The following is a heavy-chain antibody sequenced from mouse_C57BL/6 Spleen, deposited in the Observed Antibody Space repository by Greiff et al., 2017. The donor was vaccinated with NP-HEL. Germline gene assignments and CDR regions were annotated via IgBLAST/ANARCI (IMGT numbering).Heavy chain of an antibody. CDR3: AMYDYDGPYWYFDV. CDR1: GYTFTSYG. Sequence: QVQLQQSGAELARPGASVKLSCKASGYTFTSYGISWVKQRTGQGLEWIGEIYPRSGNTYYNEKFKGKATLTADKSSSTAYMELRSLTSEDSAVYFCAMYDYDGPYWYFDVWGTGTTVTVSS. D-gene: IGHD2-4*01. V-gene: IGHV1-81*01. J-gene: IGHJ1*03. CDR2: IYPRSGNT.